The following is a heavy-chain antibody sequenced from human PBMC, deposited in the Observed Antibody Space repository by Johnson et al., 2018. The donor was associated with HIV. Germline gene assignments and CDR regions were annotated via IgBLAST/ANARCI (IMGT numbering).Heavy chain of an antibody. CDR3: ASEPLISPGAFDI. CDR1: GFTFSSYW. V-gene: IGHV3-30-3*01. Sequence: VQLVESGGDLVQPGGSLRLSCAASGFTFSSYWMSWVRQAPGKGLEWVAVISYDGSNKYYADSVKGRFTISRDNSKNTLYLQMNSLRAEDTAVYYCASEPLISPGAFDIWGQGTMVTVSS. D-gene: IGHD3-10*01. J-gene: IGHJ3*02. CDR2: ISYDGSNK.